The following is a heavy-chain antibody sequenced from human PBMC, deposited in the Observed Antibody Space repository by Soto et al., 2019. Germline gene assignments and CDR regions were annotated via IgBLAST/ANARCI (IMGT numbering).Heavy chain of an antibody. CDR1: GGSFSGYY. D-gene: IGHD6-19*01. J-gene: IGHJ5*02. V-gene: IGHV4-34*01. CDR2: INHSGST. Sequence: QVQLQQWGAGLLKPSETLSLTCAVYGGSFSGYYWSWIRQPPGKGLEWIGEINHSGSTNYNPSLKTRVTISVDASKSQFSLKLSSVTAADTTVDYCARERRAVAAGRWFYPWGQGTLVTVSS. CDR3: ARERRAVAAGRWFYP.